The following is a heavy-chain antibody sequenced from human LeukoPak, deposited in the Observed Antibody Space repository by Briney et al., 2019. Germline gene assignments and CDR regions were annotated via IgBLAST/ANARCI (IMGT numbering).Heavy chain of an antibody. D-gene: IGHD1-1*01. CDR1: EVTVSNNY. J-gene: IGHJ4*02. V-gene: IGHV3-53*01. CDR3: VRDFMYNTGCTGC. CDR2: IYPGGNI. Sequence: GGSLRLSCGASEVTVSNNYMSWVRQAPGKGLQWVSVIYPGGNIYYADSVKGRFIISRDNAKNSLYLQMNSLRAEDTAVYYCVRDFMYNTGCTGCWGQGTLVTVSS.